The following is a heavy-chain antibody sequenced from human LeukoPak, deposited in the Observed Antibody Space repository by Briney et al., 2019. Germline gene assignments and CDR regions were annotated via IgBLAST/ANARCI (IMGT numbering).Heavy chain of an antibody. J-gene: IGHJ4*02. D-gene: IGHD5-18*01. Sequence: SSETLSLTCAVYGGSFSGYYWSWIHQPPGKGLEWIGEINHSGSTNYNPSLKSRVTISVDTSKNQFSLKLSSVTAADTAVYYCARGGGYSYGFLNYWGQGTLVTVSS. CDR1: GGSFSGYY. CDR2: INHSGST. V-gene: IGHV4-34*01. CDR3: ARGGGYSYGFLNY.